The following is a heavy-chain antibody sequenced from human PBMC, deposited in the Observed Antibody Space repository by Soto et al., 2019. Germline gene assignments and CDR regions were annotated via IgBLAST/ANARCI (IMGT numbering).Heavy chain of an antibody. D-gene: IGHD6-19*01. J-gene: IGHJ4*02. CDR3: ASLWRAGIAVEDRYYFDY. CDR1: GYSITSYG. V-gene: IGHV1-18*01. Sequence: PVKVSCKTSGYSITSYGVSWVRQDTEKGLEWMGWITTDKGKTTCAQKFQGRVTMTTDTSTSTAYMEMRSLRSDDTAVYYCASLWRAGIAVEDRYYFDYWGQGTLVTVSS. CDR2: ITTDKGKT.